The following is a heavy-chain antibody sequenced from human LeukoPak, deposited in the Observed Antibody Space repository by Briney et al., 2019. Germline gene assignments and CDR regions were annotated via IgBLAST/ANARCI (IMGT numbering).Heavy chain of an antibody. D-gene: IGHD4-17*01. V-gene: IGHV3-11*01. CDR3: ARDLAVTRIYYYYYMDV. J-gene: IGHJ6*03. CDR1: GCTFSDYY. Sequence: GGSLRLSCAASGCTFSDYYMSWIRQAPGKGLEWVSYISSSGSTIYYADSVKGRFTISRDNAKNSLYLQMNSLRAEDTTVYYCARDLAVTRIYYYYYMDVWGKGTTVTVSS. CDR2: ISSSGSTI.